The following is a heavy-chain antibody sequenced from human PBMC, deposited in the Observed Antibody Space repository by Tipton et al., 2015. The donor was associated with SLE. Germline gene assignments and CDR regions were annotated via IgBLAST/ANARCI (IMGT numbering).Heavy chain of an antibody. V-gene: IGHV3-33*01. D-gene: IGHD3-10*01. CDR1: GFTFSSYG. J-gene: IGHJ6*03. CDR2: IWYDGSNK. Sequence: SLRLSCAASGFTFSSYGMHWVRQAPGKGLEWVAVIWYDGSNKYYADSVKGRFTISRDNSKNTLYLQMNSLRAEDTAVYYCARDLTVWSQNYYMDVWGKGTTVTVSS. CDR3: ARDLTVWSQNYYMDV.